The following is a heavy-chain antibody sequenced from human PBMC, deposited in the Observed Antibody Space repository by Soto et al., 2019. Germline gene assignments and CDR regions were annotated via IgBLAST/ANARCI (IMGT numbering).Heavy chain of an antibody. Sequence: GESLKISCKGSGYSFTSYWISWVRQMPGKGLEWMGRIDPSDSYTNYSPSFQGHVTISADKSISTAYLQWSSLKASDTAMYYCASHRISQHPYGMDVWGQGTTVTVSS. D-gene: IGHD1-20*01. V-gene: IGHV5-10-1*01. CDR1: GYSFTSYW. CDR2: IDPSDSYT. CDR3: ASHRISQHPYGMDV. J-gene: IGHJ6*02.